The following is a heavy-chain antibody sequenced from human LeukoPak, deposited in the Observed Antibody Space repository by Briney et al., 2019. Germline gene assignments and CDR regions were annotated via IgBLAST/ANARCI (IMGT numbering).Heavy chain of an antibody. Sequence: SETLSLTCIVSGGPINNQYWSWIRQPPGQGLEWIGYIFDTGNTNYNPSLKSRVAISLDTSKNQFSLKLSSVTAADTAAYYCARDQVGYGLDYWGQGTLVTVSS. CDR1: GGPINNQY. J-gene: IGHJ4*02. V-gene: IGHV4-59*11. D-gene: IGHD5-18*01. CDR2: IFDTGNT. CDR3: ARDQVGYGLDY.